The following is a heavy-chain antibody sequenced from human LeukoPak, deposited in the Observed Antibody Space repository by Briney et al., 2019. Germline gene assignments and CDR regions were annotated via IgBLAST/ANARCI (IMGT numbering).Heavy chain of an antibody. CDR1: GGSISSGDYY. V-gene: IGHV4-30-4*08. D-gene: IGHD3-3*01. J-gene: IGHJ4*02. CDR2: IYYSGST. Sequence: SQTLSLTCTVSGGSISSGDYYWSWIRQPPGKGREWIGYIYYSGSTYYNPSLKSRVTISVDTSKNQFSLKLSSVTAADTAVYYCARGKGYDFWSGLNYFDYWGQGTLVTVSS. CDR3: ARGKGYDFWSGLNYFDY.